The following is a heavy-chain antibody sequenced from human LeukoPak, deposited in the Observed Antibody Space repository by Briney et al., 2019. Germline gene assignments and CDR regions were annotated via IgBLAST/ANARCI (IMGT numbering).Heavy chain of an antibody. D-gene: IGHD6-13*01. J-gene: IGHJ6*02. CDR2: IYYSGST. CDR3: ARASRAAAGRDYYYYYGMDV. V-gene: IGHV4-59*01. Sequence: SETLSLTCTVSGGSISSYYWSWIRQPPGKGLEWIGYIYYSGSTNYNPSLKSRVTISVDTSKNQFSLRLSSVTAADTAVYYCARASRAAAGRDYYYYYGMDVWGQGTTVTVSS. CDR1: GGSISSYY.